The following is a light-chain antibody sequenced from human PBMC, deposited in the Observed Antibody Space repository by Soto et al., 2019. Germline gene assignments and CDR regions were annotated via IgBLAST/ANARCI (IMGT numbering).Light chain of an antibody. V-gene: IGKV3-11*01. Sequence: EIVLTQSPATLSLSPGERATLSCRASQSVSSYLAWYQQKPGQAPRLLIFDVSNRATGIPARFSGSGSGTDFTLTISSLEPEDFAVYYCQQSSNWPLTLGPGTKVDIK. CDR3: QQSSNWPLT. CDR2: DVS. J-gene: IGKJ3*01. CDR1: QSVSSY.